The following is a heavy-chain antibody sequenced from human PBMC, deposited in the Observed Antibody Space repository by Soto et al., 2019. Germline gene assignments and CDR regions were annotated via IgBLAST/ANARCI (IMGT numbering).Heavy chain of an antibody. Sequence: GESLKISCKDSGYSFTSYWISWVRQMPGKALEWLGRIDPSDSYTNYSPSFQGHVTISADKSISTAYLQWSSLKASDTAMYYCARLVAAAAQNWFDPWDQGTLLTASS. CDR2: IDPSDSYT. V-gene: IGHV5-10-1*01. CDR1: GYSFTSYW. D-gene: IGHD6-13*01. J-gene: IGHJ5*02. CDR3: ARLVAAAAQNWFDP.